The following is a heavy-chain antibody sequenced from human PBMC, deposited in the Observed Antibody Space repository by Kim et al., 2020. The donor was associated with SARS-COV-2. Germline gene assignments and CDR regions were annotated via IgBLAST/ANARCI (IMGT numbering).Heavy chain of an antibody. CDR1: GFTFSNAW. CDR2: IKSKTDGGTT. Sequence: GGSLRLSCAASGFTFSNAWMSWVRQAPGKGLEWVGRIKSKTDGGTTDYAAPVKGRFTISRDDSKNTLYLQMNSLKTEDTAVYYCTTGEGMSYDYVWGSYRTSYFDYWGQGTLVTVSS. V-gene: IGHV3-15*01. J-gene: IGHJ4*02. CDR3: TTGEGMSYDYVWGSYRTSYFDY. D-gene: IGHD3-16*02.